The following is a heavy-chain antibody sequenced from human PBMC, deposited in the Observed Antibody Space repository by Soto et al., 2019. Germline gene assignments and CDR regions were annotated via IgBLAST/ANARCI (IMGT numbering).Heavy chain of an antibody. Sequence: QEQLQESGPRLVKPSETLSLTCSVSGGSISNYHWSWIRQPPGKGLEWIGYISYTGSTNYSPSLKSRVTMLLATSKKQFSLKLSSVTAADTAVYYCARVAADAYWSGYDDYWSQGTLVTVSS. J-gene: IGHJ4*02. CDR1: GGSISNYH. CDR2: ISYTGST. CDR3: ARVAADAYWSGYDDY. V-gene: IGHV4-59*01. D-gene: IGHD3-3*01.